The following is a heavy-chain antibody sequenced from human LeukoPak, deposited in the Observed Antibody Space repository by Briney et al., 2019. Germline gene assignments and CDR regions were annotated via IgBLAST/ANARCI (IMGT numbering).Heavy chain of an antibody. J-gene: IGHJ5*02. CDR3: ARHVGPYYYDSSGYFYPQA. CDR1: GYSFTSYW. Sequence: GESLKISCKGSGYSFTSYWIGWVRQMPGKGLEWMGIIYPGDSDTRYSPSFQGQVTISADKSIRTAYLQWSSLKPSDTAMYYCARHVGPYYYDSSGYFYPQAWGQGTLVTVSS. V-gene: IGHV5-51*01. CDR2: IYPGDSDT. D-gene: IGHD3-22*01.